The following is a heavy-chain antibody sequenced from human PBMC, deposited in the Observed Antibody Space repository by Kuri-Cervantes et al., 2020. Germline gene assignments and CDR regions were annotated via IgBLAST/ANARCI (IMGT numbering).Heavy chain of an antibody. CDR1: GYTLTELS. V-gene: IGHV1-69*13. CDR2: IIPIFGTA. J-gene: IGHJ3*02. CDR3: AREVKMATTPGAFDI. Sequence: SVKVSCKVSGYTLTELSMHWVRQAPGKGLEWTGGIIPIFGTANYAQKFQGRVTITADESTSTAYMELSSLRSEDTAVYYCAREVKMATTPGAFDIWGQGTMVTVSS. D-gene: IGHD5-24*01.